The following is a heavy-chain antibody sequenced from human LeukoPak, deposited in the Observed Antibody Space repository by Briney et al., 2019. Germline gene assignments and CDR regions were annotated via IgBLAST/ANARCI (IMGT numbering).Heavy chain of an antibody. V-gene: IGHV3-49*04. J-gene: IGHJ4*02. CDR3: SRVLAETLASDY. D-gene: IGHD3-3*02. CDR2: IRSKAYGATT. Sequence: GGSLRLSCTTSGFTFGDYAMSWVRQAPGKGLEWVGFIRSKAYGATTEYVASVKGRFTISRDDSKSIAYLQMNSLKTEDTAVYYCSRVLAETLASDYWGQGTLITVSS. CDR1: GFTFGDYA.